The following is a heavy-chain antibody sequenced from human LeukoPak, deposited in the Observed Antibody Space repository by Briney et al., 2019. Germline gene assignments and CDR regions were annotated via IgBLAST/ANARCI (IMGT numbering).Heavy chain of an antibody. CDR3: VARHYLTTLTHHDAFDI. V-gene: IGHV3-30*02. CDR2: IRYDGSNN. Sequence: GGSLRLSCTAFGFTFSSYGMHWVRQAPGKGLEWVAFIRYDGSNNYYADSVKGRFTISRDISRNTLYLQMNSLRAEDTAVYYCVARHYLTTLTHHDAFDIWGQGTMVTVSS. J-gene: IGHJ3*02. CDR1: GFTFSSYG. D-gene: IGHD4-11*01.